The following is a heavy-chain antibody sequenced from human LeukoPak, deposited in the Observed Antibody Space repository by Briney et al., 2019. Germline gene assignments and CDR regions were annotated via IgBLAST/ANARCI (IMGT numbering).Heavy chain of an antibody. Sequence: GASVKGSCKASGYTFTGYYMHWVRQAPGQGLEWMGWINPNSGGTNYAKKFQGRVTMTRETSIRTAYMELSRLRSDDTAVYYCARDYSRRGSTNRLGGMDVWGQGTTVTVSS. D-gene: IGHD3-10*01. CDR1: GYTFTGYY. CDR3: ARDYSRRGSTNRLGGMDV. CDR2: INPNSGGT. V-gene: IGHV1-2*02. J-gene: IGHJ6*02.